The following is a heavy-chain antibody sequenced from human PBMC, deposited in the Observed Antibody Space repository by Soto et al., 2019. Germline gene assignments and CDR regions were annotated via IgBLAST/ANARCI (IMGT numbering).Heavy chain of an antibody. V-gene: IGHV4-34*01. CDR1: GGSFSGHY. Sequence: SETLSLTCAVYGGSFSGHYWTWIRQPPGKGLEWIGEINHSGGTNYNTNYNPSLESRVTISVDTSKNQFSLKLSSVTAADTALDYCARKLRSGWYVDYWGQGTPVTVS. J-gene: IGHJ4*02. CDR3: ARKLRSGWYVDY. D-gene: IGHD6-19*01. CDR2: INHSGGTNYNT.